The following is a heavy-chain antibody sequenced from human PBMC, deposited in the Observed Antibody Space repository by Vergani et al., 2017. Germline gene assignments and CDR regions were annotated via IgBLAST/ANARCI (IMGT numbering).Heavy chain of an antibody. J-gene: IGHJ4*02. CDR3: ARGAPRITIVGVVRGQFYFDY. CDR2: IYYSGST. Sequence: QVQLQESGPGLVKPSETLSLTCTVSGGSISSYYWSWIRQPPGKGLEWIGYIYYSGSTNYNPSLKSRVTISVDTSKNQFSLKLSSVTAADTAVYYCARGAPRITIVGVVRGQFYFDYWGQGTLVTVSS. V-gene: IGHV4-59*01. D-gene: IGHD3-3*01. CDR1: GGSISSYY.